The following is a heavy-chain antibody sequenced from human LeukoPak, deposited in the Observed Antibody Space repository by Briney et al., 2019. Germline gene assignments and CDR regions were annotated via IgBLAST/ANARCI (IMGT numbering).Heavy chain of an antibody. CDR3: ARDQYGGNSHWFDP. Sequence: SETLSLTCTVSGGSISSYYWSWIRQPPGKGLEWIGEINHSGSTNYNPSLKSRVTISVDTSKNQFSLKLSSVTAADTAVYYCARDQYGGNSHWFDPWGQGTLVTVSS. CDR2: INHSGST. J-gene: IGHJ5*02. D-gene: IGHD4-23*01. CDR1: GGSISSYY. V-gene: IGHV4-34*01.